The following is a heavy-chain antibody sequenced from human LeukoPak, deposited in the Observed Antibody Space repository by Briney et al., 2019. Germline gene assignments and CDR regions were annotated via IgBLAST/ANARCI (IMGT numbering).Heavy chain of an antibody. CDR3: AREMYAGWYFAFDI. CDR1: GFTFSSYS. J-gene: IGHJ3*02. Sequence: GGSLRLSCAAPGFTFSSYSMNWVRQAPGKGLEWVSSISSSSSYIYYADSVKGRFTISRDNAKNSLYLQMNSLRAEDTAVYYCAREMYAGWYFAFDIWGQGTMVTVSS. D-gene: IGHD6-19*01. CDR2: ISSSSSYI. V-gene: IGHV3-21*01.